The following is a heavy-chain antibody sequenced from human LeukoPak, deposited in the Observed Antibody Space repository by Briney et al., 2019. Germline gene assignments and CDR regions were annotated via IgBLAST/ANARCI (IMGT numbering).Heavy chain of an antibody. CDR3: ARPDCYYYDSSGYYYY. CDR1: GGTFSSYT. Sequence: SVKVSCKASGGTFSSYTISWVRQAPGQGLEWMGRIIPILGIANYAQKFQGRVTITADKSTSTAYMELSSLRSEDTAVYYCARPDCYYYDSSGYYYYWGQGTLVTVSS. CDR2: IIPILGIA. V-gene: IGHV1-69*02. J-gene: IGHJ4*02. D-gene: IGHD3-22*01.